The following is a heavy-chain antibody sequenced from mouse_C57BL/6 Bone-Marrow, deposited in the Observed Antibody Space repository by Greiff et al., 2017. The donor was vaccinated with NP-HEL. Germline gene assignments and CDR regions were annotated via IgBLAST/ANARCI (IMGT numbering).Heavy chain of an antibody. Sequence: EVQLVESGPGLVKPSQSLSLTCSVTGYSITSGYYWNWIRQFPGNKLEWMGDISYDGSNNYNPSIKNRISITRDTSKNQFFLKLNSVTTEDTATYYCASAYPYYGSHYYAMDYWGQGTSVTVSS. V-gene: IGHV3-6*01. J-gene: IGHJ4*01. CDR3: ASAYPYYGSHYYAMDY. D-gene: IGHD1-1*01. CDR1: GYSITSGYY. CDR2: ISYDGSN.